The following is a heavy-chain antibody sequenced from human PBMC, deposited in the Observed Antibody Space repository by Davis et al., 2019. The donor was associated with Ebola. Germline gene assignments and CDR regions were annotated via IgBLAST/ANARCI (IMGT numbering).Heavy chain of an antibody. CDR3: ARDPSGDGAYDY. CDR2: IKQGSGEK. V-gene: IGHV3-7*01. J-gene: IGHJ4*02. CDR1: GDTLSPYW. Sequence: GESLKISCLASGDTLSPYWMTWVRQAPGKGLEWVANIKQGSGEKYYVDSVKGRFTISRDNAKNSLYLQMNSLRAEDTAVYYCARDPSGDGAYDYWGQGTLVTVSS. D-gene: IGHD7-27*01.